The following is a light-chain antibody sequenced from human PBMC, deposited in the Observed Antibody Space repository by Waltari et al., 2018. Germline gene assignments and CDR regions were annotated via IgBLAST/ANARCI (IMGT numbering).Light chain of an antibody. Sequence: QSALTQPASVSGSPGQSISISCTGTITDIGTYDLVSWYQQYPGKAPQRVIYEVVHRPAGVSDRFSGSKSGNTASLTISGLQPEGEADYYCNSYGSGLSVVFGGGTKVTVL. CDR3: NSYGSGLSVV. CDR1: ITDIGTYDL. V-gene: IGLV2-14*01. J-gene: IGLJ2*01. CDR2: EVV.